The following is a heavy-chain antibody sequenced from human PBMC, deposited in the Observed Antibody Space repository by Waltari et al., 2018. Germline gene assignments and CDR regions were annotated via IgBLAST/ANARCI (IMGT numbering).Heavy chain of an antibody. CDR1: GGSISSYY. V-gene: IGHV4-59*08. J-gene: IGHJ4*02. D-gene: IGHD1-26*01. Sequence: QVQLQESGPGLVKPSETLSLTCTVSGGSISSYYWSWIRQPPGKGLEWIGYIYYSGSTNYNPPLKGRVTISVDTSKNQFSLKLSSVTAADTAVYYCARHDRWASPRAWYFDYWGQGTLVTVSS. CDR3: ARHDRWASPRAWYFDY. CDR2: IYYSGST.